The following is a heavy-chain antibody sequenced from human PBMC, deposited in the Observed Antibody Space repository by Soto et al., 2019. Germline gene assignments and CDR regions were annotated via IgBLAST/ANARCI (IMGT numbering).Heavy chain of an antibody. CDR1: GYTLTELS. J-gene: IGHJ4*02. V-gene: IGHV1-24*01. CDR3: ATWGAATTNFDY. D-gene: IGHD6-25*01. CDR2: FDPEDGET. Sequence: ASVKVSCKVSGYTLTELSMHWVRQAPGKGLEWMGGFDPEDGETIYAQKFQGRVTMTEDTSTDTAYMELSSLRSEDTAVYYCATWGAATTNFDYWGQGTLVTVS.